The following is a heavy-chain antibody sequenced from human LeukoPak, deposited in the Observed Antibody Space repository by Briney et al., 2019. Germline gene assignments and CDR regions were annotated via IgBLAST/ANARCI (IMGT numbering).Heavy chain of an antibody. D-gene: IGHD2-2*01. J-gene: IGHJ4*02. Sequence: ASVTVSCTASGYTFTSYGISWVRQAPGQGLEWMGWISAYNGNTNYAQKLQGRVTMTTDTSTSTAYMELRSLRSDDTAVYYCVRGGKGYCSSTSCYAPYYFDYWGQGTLVTVSS. CDR3: VRGGKGYCSSTSCYAPYYFDY. V-gene: IGHV1-18*01. CDR2: ISAYNGNT. CDR1: GYTFTSYG.